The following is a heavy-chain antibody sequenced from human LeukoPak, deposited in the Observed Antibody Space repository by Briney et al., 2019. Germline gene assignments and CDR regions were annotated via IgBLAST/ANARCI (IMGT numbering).Heavy chain of an antibody. J-gene: IGHJ4*02. Sequence: GGSLRLSCAASGFSFSSYGMHWVRQAPGKGLEWVAVIWYDGSKKYYADSVKGRFIISRDNSRNTLYLQMNSLRAEDTAVYYCARDGPYYDILTATGTSYFDYWGQGTLVTVSS. D-gene: IGHD3-9*01. CDR3: ARDGPYYDILTATGTSYFDY. CDR1: GFSFSSYG. V-gene: IGHV3-33*01. CDR2: IWYDGSKK.